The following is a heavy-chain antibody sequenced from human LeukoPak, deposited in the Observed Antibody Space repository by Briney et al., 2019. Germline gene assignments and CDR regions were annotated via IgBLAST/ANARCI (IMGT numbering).Heavy chain of an antibody. V-gene: IGHV3-23*01. CDR3: AKAVATSRTLFDY. D-gene: IGHD5-12*01. CDR2: LSARRDTT. Sequence: AGGSLRLSCVASGFTFSNCAMAWVRQAPGKGLVWISGLSARRDTTYYADSVKGRFTVSRDNSKNTLNLQMSSLRAEDTALYYCAKAVATSRTLFDYWGQGDLVTVSS. CDR1: GFTFSNCA. J-gene: IGHJ4*02.